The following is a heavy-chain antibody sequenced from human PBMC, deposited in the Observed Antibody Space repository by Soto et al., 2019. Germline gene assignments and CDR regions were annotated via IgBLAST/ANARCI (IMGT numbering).Heavy chain of an antibody. J-gene: IGHJ3*02. Sequence: QVQLVQSGAEVKKPGASVKVSCKASGYTFTSYGISWVRQAPGLGLEWMGWISAYNGNTNYAQKLQGRVTMTTDTSTSTAYMELRSLRSDDTAVYYCARTYCSGGSCYPRDAFDIWGQGTMVTVSS. CDR3: ARTYCSGGSCYPRDAFDI. CDR2: ISAYNGNT. CDR1: GYTFTSYG. V-gene: IGHV1-18*01. D-gene: IGHD2-15*01.